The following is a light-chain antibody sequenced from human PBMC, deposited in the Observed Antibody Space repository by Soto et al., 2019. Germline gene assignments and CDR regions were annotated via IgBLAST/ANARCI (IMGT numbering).Light chain of an antibody. CDR3: QQSYSTPIT. V-gene: IGKV1-39*01. Sequence: IPLPQSPSSLSSSFGDIVLITCRSSQTISSHLNWYQQKPGKAPKLLIYAASSLQSGVPSRFSGSGSGTDFTLTISSLQPEDFATYYCQQSYSTPITFRQGTRLEIK. CDR2: AAS. J-gene: IGKJ5*01. CDR1: QTISSH.